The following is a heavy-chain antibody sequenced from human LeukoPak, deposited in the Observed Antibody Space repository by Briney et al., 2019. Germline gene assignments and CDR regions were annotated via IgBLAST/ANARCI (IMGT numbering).Heavy chain of an antibody. Sequence: GGSLRLSCSASGFTFSRYAMHWVRQAPGKGLEYVSAISSNGGSTYYADSVKDRFTISRDNSKNTLYLQMSSLRAEDTAVYYCVKGPDSSGYYYYVDYWGRGTLVTASS. CDR1: GFTFSRYA. J-gene: IGHJ4*02. D-gene: IGHD3-22*01. CDR2: ISSNGGST. CDR3: VKGPDSSGYYYYVDY. V-gene: IGHV3-64D*06.